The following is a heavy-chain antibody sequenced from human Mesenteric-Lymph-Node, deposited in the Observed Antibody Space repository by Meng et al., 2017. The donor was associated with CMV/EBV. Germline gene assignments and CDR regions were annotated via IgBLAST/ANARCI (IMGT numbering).Heavy chain of an antibody. V-gene: IGHV4-59*01. CDR1: GDSISSYY. CDR3: ARGRTWFDP. J-gene: IGHJ5*02. CDR2: IYYSGST. Sequence: SETLSLTCNVSGDSISSYYWSWIRQPPGKGLEWIGYIYYSGSTNYNPSLKSRVTISVDTSKNQFSLKLSSVTAADTAVYYCARGRTWFDPWGQGTLVTVSS.